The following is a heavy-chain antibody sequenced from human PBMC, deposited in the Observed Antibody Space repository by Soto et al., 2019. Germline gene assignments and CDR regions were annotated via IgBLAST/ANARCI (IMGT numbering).Heavy chain of an antibody. CDR1: GFTLTRYS. V-gene: IGHV3-21*06. CDR2: ISSTTNYI. CDR3: APKSEDLTSSFDF. J-gene: IGHJ4*02. Sequence: GGSLTLSCAASGFTLTRYSMNWVRQAQGKGLEWVSSISSTTNYIYYGDSMKGRFTISRDNAKNSLYLEMNSLRDADAAVYYCAPKSEDLTSSFDFWGQGTLVPVSS.